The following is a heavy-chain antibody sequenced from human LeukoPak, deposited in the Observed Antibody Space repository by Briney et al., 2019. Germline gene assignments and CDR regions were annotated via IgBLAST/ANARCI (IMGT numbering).Heavy chain of an antibody. V-gene: IGHV3-7*01. J-gene: IGHJ4*02. Sequence: PGGSLRLSCAASGITITSSLMTWVRQAPGKGLEWVANINHDGSEKYYVDSVKGRFTVSRDNAKISVYLQMNNLRAEDTAMYYCTRAFYSSSDIWGQGTLVAVSS. D-gene: IGHD3-22*01. CDR1: GITITSSL. CDR3: TRAFYSSSDI. CDR2: INHDGSEK.